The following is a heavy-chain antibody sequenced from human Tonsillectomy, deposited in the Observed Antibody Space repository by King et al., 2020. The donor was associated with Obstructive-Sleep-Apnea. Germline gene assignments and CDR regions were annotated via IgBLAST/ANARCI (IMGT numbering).Heavy chain of an antibody. CDR3: ARDGLAYYASSGYPPYYGMDV. J-gene: IGHJ6*02. Sequence: VQLVESGGGLVKPGGSLRLSCAASGFTFSDYYMSWIRQAPGKGLEWISYISTRSSYTNYADSVEGRFTISRDNAKNSLYLQMNSLRAEDTAVYYCARDGLAYYASSGYPPYYGMDVWGQGTTVTVSS. CDR2: ISTRSSYT. CDR1: GFTFSDYY. V-gene: IGHV3-11*06. D-gene: IGHD3-22*01.